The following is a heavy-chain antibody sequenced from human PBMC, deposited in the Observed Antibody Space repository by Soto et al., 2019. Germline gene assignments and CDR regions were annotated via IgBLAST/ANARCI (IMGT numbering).Heavy chain of an antibody. CDR2: ISAYNGNT. CDR1: GYTFTSDG. Sequence: SVKFSCKASGYTFTSDGISWVLQAPGQGLEWMGWISAYNGNTNYAQKLQGRVTMTTDTSTSTAYMELRSPRSDDTAVYYCAREFRGYASPFDYWGPGTPVTASS. J-gene: IGHJ4*02. D-gene: IGHD3-22*01. V-gene: IGHV1-18*01. CDR3: AREFRGYASPFDY.